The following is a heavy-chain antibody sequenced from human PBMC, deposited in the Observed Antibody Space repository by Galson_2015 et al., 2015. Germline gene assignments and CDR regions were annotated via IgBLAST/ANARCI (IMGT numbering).Heavy chain of an antibody. CDR1: GFTFSSYG. Sequence: SLRLSCAASGFTFSSYGMHWVRQAPGKGLEWVAVISYDGSNKYYADSVKGRFTISRDNSKNTLYLQMNSLRAEDTAVYYCAKEYYAYSYGYSPLDYWGQGTLVTVSS. CDR3: AKEYYAYSYGYSPLDY. V-gene: IGHV3-30*18. D-gene: IGHD5-18*01. J-gene: IGHJ4*02. CDR2: ISYDGSNK.